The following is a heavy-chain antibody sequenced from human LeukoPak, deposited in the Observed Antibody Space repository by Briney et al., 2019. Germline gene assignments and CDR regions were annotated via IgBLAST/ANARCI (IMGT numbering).Heavy chain of an antibody. Sequence: GGSLRLSCAASGFTFSSYSMNWVRQAPGKGLEWVSSISSSSSYIYYADSVKGRFTISRDNAKNSLYLQMNSLRAEDTAVYYCATHPEVGSGSQKGLDYWGQGTLVTVSS. J-gene: IGHJ4*02. CDR1: GFTFSSYS. CDR3: ATHPEVGSGSQKGLDY. V-gene: IGHV3-21*01. D-gene: IGHD3-10*01. CDR2: ISSSSSYI.